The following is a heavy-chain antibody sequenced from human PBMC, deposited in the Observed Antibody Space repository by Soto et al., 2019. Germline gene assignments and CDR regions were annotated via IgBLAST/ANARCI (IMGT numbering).Heavy chain of an antibody. CDR1: GFTVSSNY. J-gene: IGHJ6*02. CDR3: ARGIGYRPTSTYYYYYGMDV. V-gene: IGHV3-53*01. CDR2: IYSGGST. Sequence: GGSLRLSCAASGFTVSSNYMSWVRQAPGKGLEWVSVIYSGGSTYYADSVKGRFTISRDNSKNTLYLQMNSLRAEDTAVYYCARGIGYRPTSTYYYYYGMDVWGQGTTVTVSS. D-gene: IGHD6-13*01.